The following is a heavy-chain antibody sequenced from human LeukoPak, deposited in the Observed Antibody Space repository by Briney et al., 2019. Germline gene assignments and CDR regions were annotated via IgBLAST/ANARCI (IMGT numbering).Heavy chain of an antibody. V-gene: IGHV4-59*08. CDR1: GGSFSGYY. D-gene: IGHD2-15*01. CDR3: ARSVVFGYYYYMDV. CDR2: IYYSGST. J-gene: IGHJ6*03. Sequence: SETLSLTCAVYGGSFSGYYWSWIRQPPGKGLEWIGYIYYSGSTNYNPSLKSRVTISVDTSKNQCSLKLSSVTAADTAVYYCARSVVFGYYYYMDVWGKGTTVTVSS.